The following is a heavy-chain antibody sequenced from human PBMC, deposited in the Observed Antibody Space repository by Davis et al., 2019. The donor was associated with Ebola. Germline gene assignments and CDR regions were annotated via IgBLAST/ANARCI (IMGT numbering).Heavy chain of an antibody. Sequence: ASVKVSCKTSGYTFIDYGISWVRQAPGQRLEWMGWINAANGNTKYSQKFQGRVTITRDTSASTTYMELSSLRSEDTAVYYCARFRWSGYSFDYWGQGTLVTVSS. CDR3: ARFRWSGYSFDY. CDR1: GYTFIDYG. D-gene: IGHD3-3*01. V-gene: IGHV1-3*01. CDR2: INAANGNT. J-gene: IGHJ4*02.